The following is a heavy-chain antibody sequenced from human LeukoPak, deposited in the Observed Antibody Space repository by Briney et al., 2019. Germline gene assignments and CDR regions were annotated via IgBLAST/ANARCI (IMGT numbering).Heavy chain of an antibody. Sequence: GGSLRLSCAASGFTFSSYGMHWVRQAPGKGLEWVAFIRYDGSNKYYADSVKGRFTISRDNSKNTLYLQMNSLRAEDTAVYYCAKDGTGDYGHFDYWGQGTLVTVSS. J-gene: IGHJ4*02. CDR3: AKDGTGDYGHFDY. V-gene: IGHV3-30*02. CDR1: GFTFSSYG. D-gene: IGHD4-17*01. CDR2: IRYDGSNK.